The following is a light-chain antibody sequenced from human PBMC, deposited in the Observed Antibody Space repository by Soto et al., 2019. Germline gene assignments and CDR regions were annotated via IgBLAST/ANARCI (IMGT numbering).Light chain of an antibody. CDR3: AAWDDSLSGWV. CDR2: RNN. J-gene: IGLJ3*02. Sequence: QSVLTQPPSASGTPGQRVTISCSGISSNIGSNFVYWYQQFPGTAPKLLIYRNNQRPSGVPDRFSGSKSGTSASLAISGLPSEDEADYYCAAWDDSLSGWVFGGGTKLTVL. V-gene: IGLV1-47*01. CDR1: SSNIGSNF.